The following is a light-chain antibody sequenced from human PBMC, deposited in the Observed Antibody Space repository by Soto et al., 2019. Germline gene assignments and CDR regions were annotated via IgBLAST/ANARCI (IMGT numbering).Light chain of an antibody. Sequence: ATLSCRASQSVSSSYLAWYQQKPGQAPRLLIYGASSRATGIPDRFSGSGSGTDFTLTISRLEPEDFAVYYCQQYGSSPWTFGQGTKVDIK. J-gene: IGKJ1*01. V-gene: IGKV3-20*01. CDR2: GAS. CDR1: QSVSSSY. CDR3: QQYGSSPWT.